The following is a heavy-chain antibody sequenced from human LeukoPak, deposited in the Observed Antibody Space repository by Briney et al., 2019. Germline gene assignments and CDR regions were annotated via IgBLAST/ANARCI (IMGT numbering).Heavy chain of an antibody. D-gene: IGHD3-22*01. Sequence: ASVKVSCKASGYTFTSYGISWVRQAPGQGLEWMGWISAYNGNTNYAQKLQGRVTMTTDTSTSTAYMELRSLRSDDTVVYYCARGVDRPLNYYDSSGDYGMDVWGQGTTVTVSS. J-gene: IGHJ6*02. CDR2: ISAYNGNT. CDR1: GYTFTSYG. V-gene: IGHV1-18*01. CDR3: ARGVDRPLNYYDSSGDYGMDV.